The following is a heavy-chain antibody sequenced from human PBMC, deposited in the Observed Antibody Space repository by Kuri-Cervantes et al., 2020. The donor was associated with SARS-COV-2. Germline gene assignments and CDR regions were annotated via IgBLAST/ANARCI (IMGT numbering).Heavy chain of an antibody. J-gene: IGHJ4*02. V-gene: IGHV3-53*01. CDR1: GFKFGDYP. CDR2: IYSGGST. CDR3: ARVISGYCTNGVCPYYFDY. Sequence: GESLKISCTASGFKFGDYPMSWVRQAPGKGLEWVSVIYSGGSTYYADSVKGRFTISRDNSKNTLYLQMNSLRAEDTAVYYCARVISGYCTNGVCPYYFDYWGQGTLVTVSS. D-gene: IGHD2-8*01.